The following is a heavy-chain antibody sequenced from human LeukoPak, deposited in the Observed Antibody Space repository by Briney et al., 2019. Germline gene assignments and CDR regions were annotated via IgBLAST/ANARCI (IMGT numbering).Heavy chain of an antibody. Sequence: GGSLRLSCAVSGLTFNVAWMSWVRQAPGKGLEWIGRIKSKTDGETTDYAAPVRGRFSISRDDSKDTLYLQMNSLKTEDTAVYYCITDPSSETNNWGQGTLVTVSS. CDR3: ITDPSSETNN. J-gene: IGHJ4*02. D-gene: IGHD1-7*01. CDR2: IKSKTDGETT. CDR1: GLTFNVAW. V-gene: IGHV3-15*01.